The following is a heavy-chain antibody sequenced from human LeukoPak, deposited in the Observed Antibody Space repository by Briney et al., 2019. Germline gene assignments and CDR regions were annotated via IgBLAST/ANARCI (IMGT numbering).Heavy chain of an antibody. CDR1: GFTFSSYN. J-gene: IGHJ4*02. CDR2: ISSSSSYI. D-gene: IGHD2-21*02. Sequence: GGSLRLSCAASGFTFSSYNMNWVRQAPGKGLEWVSSISSSSSYIYYADSVKGRFTISRDNAKNSLYLQTNSLRAEDTAVYYCARVGVVVTAPYFDYWGQGTLVTVSS. CDR3: ARVGVVVTAPYFDY. V-gene: IGHV3-21*01.